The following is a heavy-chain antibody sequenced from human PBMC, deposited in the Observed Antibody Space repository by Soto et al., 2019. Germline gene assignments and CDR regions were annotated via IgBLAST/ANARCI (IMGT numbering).Heavy chain of an antibody. CDR3: ARGESISVAWFDY. J-gene: IGHJ4*02. CDR2: TYYRSKWYN. V-gene: IGHV6-1*01. D-gene: IGHD6-19*01. Sequence: SQTLSLTCVISGDSVSSNSAACNWIRQSPSRGLEWLGRTYYRSKWYNDYAVSVKSRITINPDTSKNQFSLQLNSVTPEDTAVYYCARGESISVAWFDYWGQGTLVTVSS. CDR1: GDSVSSNSAA.